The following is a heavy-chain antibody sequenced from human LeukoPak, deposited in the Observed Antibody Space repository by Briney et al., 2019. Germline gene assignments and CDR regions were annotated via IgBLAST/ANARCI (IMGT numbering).Heavy chain of an antibody. CDR1: GYSISSGYY. CDR2: IHHSGSFFDSGSA. J-gene: IGHJ5*02. D-gene: IGHD2-2*01. CDR3: ARDSAQPKRIYQLSSGGWFDP. Sequence: SEILSLTCAVSGYSISSGYYWGWIRQPPGKGLEWIGSIHHSGSFFDSGSAYYSPSLKSRVSISVDTSKNQFSLKLSSLTAADTAVYYCARDSAQPKRIYQLSSGGWFDPWGQGSLVTVSS. V-gene: IGHV4-38-2*02.